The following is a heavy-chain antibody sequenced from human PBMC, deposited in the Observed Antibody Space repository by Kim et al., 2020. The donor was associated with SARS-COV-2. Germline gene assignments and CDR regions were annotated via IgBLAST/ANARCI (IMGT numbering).Heavy chain of an antibody. D-gene: IGHD6-13*01. J-gene: IGHJ4*02. V-gene: IGHV3-33*06. CDR3: AKDIKSSSWFDY. Sequence: GGSLRLSCAASGFTFSSYGMHWVRQAPGKGLEWVAVIWCDGSNKYYADSVKGRFTISRDNSKNTLYLQMNSLRAEDTAVYYCAKDIKSSSWFDYWGQGTLVTVSS. CDR2: IWCDGSNK. CDR1: GFTFSSYG.